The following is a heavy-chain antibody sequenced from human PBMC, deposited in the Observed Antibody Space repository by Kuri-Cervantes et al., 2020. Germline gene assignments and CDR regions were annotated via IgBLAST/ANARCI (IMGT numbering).Heavy chain of an antibody. CDR2: ISYDGSNT. CDR3: ASGAALDAFDI. CDR1: VTFRTYA. Sequence: GESLKISCTASVTFRTYAMHWVRQAPGKGLEWVAFISYDGSNTDYADSVKGRFTISRDNSENILYLQMNSLRAEDTAVYYCASGAALDAFDIWGQGTMVTVSS. V-gene: IGHV3-30-3*01. D-gene: IGHD6-6*01. J-gene: IGHJ3*02.